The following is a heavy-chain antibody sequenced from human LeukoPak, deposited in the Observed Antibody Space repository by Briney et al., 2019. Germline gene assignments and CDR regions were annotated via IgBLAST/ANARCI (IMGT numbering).Heavy chain of an antibody. CDR3: ARVHDNIGYYHYFDS. Sequence: GGSLRLSCAASGFTFSNFAMSWVRQAPDKGLEWVALISYPGSNEYYADSVKGRFTISRDNSKNTLYLQMNNLRVEDTAMYYCARVHDNIGYYHYFDSWGQGTLVTVSS. D-gene: IGHD3-22*01. V-gene: IGHV3-30*03. CDR2: ISYPGSNE. J-gene: IGHJ4*02. CDR1: GFTFSNFA.